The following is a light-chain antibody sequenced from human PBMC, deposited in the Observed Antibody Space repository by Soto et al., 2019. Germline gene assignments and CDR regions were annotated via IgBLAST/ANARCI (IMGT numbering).Light chain of an antibody. V-gene: IGKV3-20*01. CDR1: QSVTSSY. CDR3: QQYGTSPLT. Sequence: EIVLTQSPGTLSLSPGERATLSCRASQSVTSSYLAWHQQKPGQAPRHLIYGASSRATGIPDRFRGRRSGTVFTLTISRLESEDSALYSCQQYGTSPLTFGGGTKVEIK. CDR2: GAS. J-gene: IGKJ4*01.